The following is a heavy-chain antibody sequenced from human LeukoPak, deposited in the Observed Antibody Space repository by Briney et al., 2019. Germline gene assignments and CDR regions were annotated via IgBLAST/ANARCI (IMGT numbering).Heavy chain of an antibody. CDR3: GRERNAYYMDV. J-gene: IGHJ6*03. CDR1: GFTFSNYW. Sequence: GGSLRLSCAASGFTFSNYWVHWVRQAPGKGLVWVSRINRDGSTTNYADSVKGRFTISRDNAKNTLYLQMSSLSSEDTAVYYCGRERNAYYMDVWGKGTTVTVSS. V-gene: IGHV3-74*01. CDR2: INRDGSTT.